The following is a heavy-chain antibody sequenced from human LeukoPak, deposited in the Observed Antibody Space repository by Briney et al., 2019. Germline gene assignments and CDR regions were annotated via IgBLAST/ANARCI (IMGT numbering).Heavy chain of an antibody. CDR1: GGSISSGSYY. Sequence: SETLSLTCTVSGGSISSGSYYWSWIRQPAGKGLEWIGRIYTSGSTNYNPSLKSRVTISVDASKNQFSLKLSSVTAADTAVYYCAREQRESYIVVVPSYYMDVWGKGTTVTVSS. CDR3: AREQRESYIVVVPSYYMDV. CDR2: IYTSGST. J-gene: IGHJ6*03. V-gene: IGHV4-61*02. D-gene: IGHD2-2*01.